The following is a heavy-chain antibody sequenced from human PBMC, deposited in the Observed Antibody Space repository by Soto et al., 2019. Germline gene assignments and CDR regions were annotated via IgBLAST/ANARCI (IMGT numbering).Heavy chain of an antibody. CDR3: ARASCSGGSCYGGWFDP. CDR1: GGTFSSYT. Sequence: QVQLVQSGAEVKKPGSSVKVSCKASGGTFSSYTISWVRQAPGQGLEWMGRIIPILGIANYARKFQGRVTNTADKPTSTAYMELSSRRSEETAVYYCARASCSGGSCYGGWFDPWGQGTLVTVSS. V-gene: IGHV1-69*02. J-gene: IGHJ5*02. CDR2: IIPILGIA. D-gene: IGHD2-15*01.